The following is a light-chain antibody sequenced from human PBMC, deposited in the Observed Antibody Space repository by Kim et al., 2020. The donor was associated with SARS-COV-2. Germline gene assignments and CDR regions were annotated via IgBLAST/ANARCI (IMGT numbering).Light chain of an antibody. J-gene: IGKJ1*01. CDR1: EDIKNW. Sequence: ASIGDRVTITCRASEDIKNWLAWYQQKPGKAPELQIHTASSLQSGVPFRFSGSGSGTEFTLTISSLQPDDCGTYFCQQYKSYSRTFGQGTKVDIK. CDR2: TAS. V-gene: IGKV1-5*03. CDR3: QQYKSYSRT.